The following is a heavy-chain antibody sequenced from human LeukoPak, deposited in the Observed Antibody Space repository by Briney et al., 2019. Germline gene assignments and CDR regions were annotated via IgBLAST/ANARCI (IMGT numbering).Heavy chain of an antibody. V-gene: IGHV3-7*01. J-gene: IGHJ3*02. Sequence: LTGGSLRLSCAASGFTFSSYWMSWVRQAPGKGLEWVANIKQDGSEKYYVDSVRGRFTISRDNAKNSLYLQMNSLRAEDTAVYYCARDLYCSSTSCYWWDDAFDIWGQGTMVTVSS. D-gene: IGHD2-2*01. CDR2: IKQDGSEK. CDR1: GFTFSSYW. CDR3: ARDLYCSSTSCYWWDDAFDI.